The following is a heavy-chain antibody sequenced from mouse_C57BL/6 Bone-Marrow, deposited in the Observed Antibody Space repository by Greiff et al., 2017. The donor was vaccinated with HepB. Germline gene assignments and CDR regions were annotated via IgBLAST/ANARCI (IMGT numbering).Heavy chain of an antibody. D-gene: IGHD1-1*01. Sequence: QVQLQQPGAELVKPGASVKLSCKASRYTFTSYWMQWVKQRPGQGLEWIGEIDPSDSYTNYNQKFKGKATLTVDTSSSTAYMQLSSLTSEDSAVYYCARGTTVVAIDYWGQGTTLTVSS. CDR3: ARGTTVVAIDY. CDR2: IDPSDSYT. V-gene: IGHV1-50*01. J-gene: IGHJ2*01. CDR1: RYTFTSYW.